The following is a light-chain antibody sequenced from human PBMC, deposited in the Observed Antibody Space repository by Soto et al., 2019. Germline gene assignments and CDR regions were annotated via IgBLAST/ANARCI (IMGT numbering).Light chain of an antibody. CDR1: QSVGTN. CDR3: QQYNDWPLT. Sequence: EVVMTQSPATLSVSPGERATLSCRASQSVGTNLAWYQQKPGQAPRLLVYGASTRATGIPASFSGSGSGTEFTLTISSLQSEDFAVCYCQQYNDWPLTFGGGTKVEIK. J-gene: IGKJ4*01. V-gene: IGKV3-15*01. CDR2: GAS.